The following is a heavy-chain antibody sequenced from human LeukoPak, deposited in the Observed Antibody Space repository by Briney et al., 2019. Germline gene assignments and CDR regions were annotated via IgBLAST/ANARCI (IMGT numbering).Heavy chain of an antibody. J-gene: IGHJ4*02. CDR1: GFTFSSYA. V-gene: IGHV3-23*01. CDR2: ISGSGGST. Sequence: GGSLRLSCAASGFTFSSYAMSWVRQAPGKGLEWVSSISGSGGSTYYADSVKGRFTISRDNSKNTLHLQLSSLRPEDTAVYYCARGPSGYHNTGGQGTLVTVSS. CDR3: ARGPSGYHNT. D-gene: IGHD5-12*01.